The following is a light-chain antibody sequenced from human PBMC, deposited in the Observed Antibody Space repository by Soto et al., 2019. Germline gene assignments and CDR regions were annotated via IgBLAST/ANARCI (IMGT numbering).Light chain of an antibody. CDR1: SSNIGGYNY. Sequence: QSALTQPASVSGSPGQSITISCTGASSNIGGYNYVSWYQHHPAKAPKLMIYEVSNRPSGVSHRFSGSKSGNTASLTISGLQAEDEADYYCSSYITTNTYVFGTGTKLTVL. J-gene: IGLJ1*01. CDR3: SSYITTNTYV. CDR2: EVS. V-gene: IGLV2-14*01.